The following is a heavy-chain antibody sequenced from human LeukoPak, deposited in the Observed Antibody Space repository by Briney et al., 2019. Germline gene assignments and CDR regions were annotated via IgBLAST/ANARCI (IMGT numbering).Heavy chain of an antibody. CDR3: ARRPSSSWYAGLVWYFDL. CDR1: GGSISSSSYY. V-gene: IGHV4-39*01. CDR2: IYYSGST. D-gene: IGHD6-13*01. Sequence: SETLSLTCTVSGGSISSSSYYWGWIRQPPGKGLEWIGSIYYSGSTYYNPSLKSRVTISVDTSKNQFSLKLSSVTAADTAVYYCARRPSSSWYAGLVWYFDLWGRGTLVTVSS. J-gene: IGHJ2*01.